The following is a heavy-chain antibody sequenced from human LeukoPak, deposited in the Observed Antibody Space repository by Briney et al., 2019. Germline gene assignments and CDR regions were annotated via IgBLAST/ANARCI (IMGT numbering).Heavy chain of an antibody. Sequence: NPGGSLRLSCAASGFTFSSYWMHWVRQAPGKGLVWVSRINSDGSSTSYADSVKGRFTISRDNAKNTLYLQMNSLRAEDTAVYYCARVPSSGWLLNWFDPWGQGTLVTVSS. J-gene: IGHJ5*02. CDR2: INSDGSST. CDR3: ARVPSSGWLLNWFDP. D-gene: IGHD6-19*01. V-gene: IGHV3-74*01. CDR1: GFTFSSYW.